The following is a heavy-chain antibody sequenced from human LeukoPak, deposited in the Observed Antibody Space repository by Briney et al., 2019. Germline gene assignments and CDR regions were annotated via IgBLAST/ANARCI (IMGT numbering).Heavy chain of an antibody. D-gene: IGHD1-26*01. CDR3: ATVGGASEVDYYYGMDV. CDR1: GYTLTELS. J-gene: IGHJ6*02. Sequence: ASVKVSCKVSGYTLTELSMHWVRQAPGKGLEWMGGFDPEDGETIYAQKFQGRVTMTEDTSTDTAYMELSSLRSEDTAVYYCATVGGASEVDYYYGMDVWGQRTTVTVSS. CDR2: FDPEDGET. V-gene: IGHV1-24*01.